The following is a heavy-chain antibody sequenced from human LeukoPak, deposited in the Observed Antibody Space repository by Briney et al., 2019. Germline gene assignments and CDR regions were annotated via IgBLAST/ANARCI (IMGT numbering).Heavy chain of an antibody. Sequence: GASLKISCKGSGYSFTSYWIGWVRPLPGKGLEWMGIIYPGDSDTRYSPSFQGQVTISADKSISTAYLQWSSLKASDTAMYYCARLKQQLYYFDYWGQGTLVTVSS. CDR1: GYSFTSYW. V-gene: IGHV5-51*01. CDR3: ARLKQQLYYFDY. D-gene: IGHD6-13*01. J-gene: IGHJ4*02. CDR2: IYPGDSDT.